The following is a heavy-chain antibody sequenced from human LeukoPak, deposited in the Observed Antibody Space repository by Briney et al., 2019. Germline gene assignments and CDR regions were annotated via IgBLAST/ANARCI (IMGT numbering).Heavy chain of an antibody. D-gene: IGHD6-13*01. J-gene: IGHJ3*02. CDR3: ARVGYSSSWHSGSAFDI. CDR1: GFTFSSYE. Sequence: GGSLRLSCAASGFTFSSYEMNWVRQAPGKGLEWVSYISSSGSTIYYADSVKGRFTISRDNAKNSLYLQMNSLRAEDTAVYFCARVGYSSSWHSGSAFDIWGQGTMVTVSS. CDR2: ISSSGSTI. V-gene: IGHV3-48*03.